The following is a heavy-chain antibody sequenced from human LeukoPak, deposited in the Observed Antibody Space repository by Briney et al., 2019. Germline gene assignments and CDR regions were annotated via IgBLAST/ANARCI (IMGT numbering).Heavy chain of an antibody. V-gene: IGHV4-34*01. CDR1: GGSFSGYY. CDR2: INHSGST. Sequence: SETLSFTCAVYGGSFSGYYWSWIRQPPGKGLEWIGEINHSGSTNYNPSLKSRVTISVDTSKNQFSLKLSSVTAADTAVYYCARGRETYYGSGSYSSSVDYWGQGTLVTVSS. J-gene: IGHJ4*02. CDR3: ARGRETYYGSGSYSSSVDY. D-gene: IGHD3-10*01.